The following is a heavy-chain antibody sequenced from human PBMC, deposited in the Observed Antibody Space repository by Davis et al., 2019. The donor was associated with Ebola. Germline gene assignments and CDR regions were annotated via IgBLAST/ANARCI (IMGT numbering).Heavy chain of an antibody. V-gene: IGHV4-59*01. Sequence: SETLSLTCTVSGGSISSYYWSWIRQPPGKGLEWIGYIYYSGSTNYNPSLKSRVTISVDTSKNQFSLKLSSVTAADTAVYYCAREWGSIAASFDYWGQGTLVTVSS. D-gene: IGHD6-6*01. CDR1: GGSISSYY. J-gene: IGHJ4*02. CDR2: IYYSGST. CDR3: AREWGSIAASFDY.